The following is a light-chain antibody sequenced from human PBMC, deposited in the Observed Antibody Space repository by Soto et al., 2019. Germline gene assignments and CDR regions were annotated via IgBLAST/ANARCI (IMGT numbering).Light chain of an antibody. CDR1: QSISSY. CDR2: AAS. V-gene: IGKV1-39*01. Sequence: DIRLTHSPSSVSASLGDRVTITCRASQSISSYLNWYQQKPGNAPKLLIYAASSLQSGVPSRFSGSGSGTDFTLTISSLQPDDFATYYCQQYSSYWTFAQGTKVDIK. CDR3: QQYSSYWT. J-gene: IGKJ1*01.